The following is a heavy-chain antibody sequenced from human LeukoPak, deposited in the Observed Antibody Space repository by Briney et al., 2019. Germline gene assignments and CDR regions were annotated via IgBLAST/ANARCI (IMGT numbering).Heavy chain of an antibody. CDR2: IRSKAYGGTT. D-gene: IGHD6-19*01. V-gene: IGHV3-49*03. Sequence: PGGSLRLSCAASGFTFGDYAMSWFRQAPGKGLEWVGFIRSKAYGGTTEYAASVKGRFTISRDDSKSIAYLQMNSLKTEDTAVYYCTRGIAVAAEARGRDYFDYWGQGTLVTVSS. J-gene: IGHJ4*02. CDR3: TRGIAVAAEARGRDYFDY. CDR1: GFTFGDYA.